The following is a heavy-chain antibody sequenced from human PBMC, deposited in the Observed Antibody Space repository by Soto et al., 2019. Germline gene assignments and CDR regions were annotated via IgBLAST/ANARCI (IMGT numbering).Heavy chain of an antibody. V-gene: IGHV3-30*18. CDR2: ISYDGSNK. J-gene: IGHJ4*02. Sequence: QVQLVESGGGVVQPGRSLRLSCAASGFTFSSYGMQWVRQAPGKGLEWVAIISYDGSNKYYADSVKGRFTISRDNSKNTLYLPMNSLRAEDTAVYYCAKDQGSSEKGVDYWGQGTLVTVSS. CDR3: AKDQGSSEKGVDY. CDR1: GFTFSSYG. D-gene: IGHD6-13*01.